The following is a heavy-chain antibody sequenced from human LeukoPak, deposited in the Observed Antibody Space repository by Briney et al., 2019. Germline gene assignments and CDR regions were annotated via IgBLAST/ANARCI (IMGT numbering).Heavy chain of an antibody. Sequence: GGCLRLSCAASGITVSSSFMSWVRQVPGKGLECGSIIYAAGATYTADSVTGRFTISRDTSKNMLNLEMNSLRPEDTAVYFCARVGIYRPGSSYFDHWGQGTLVAVSS. CDR1: GITVSSSF. V-gene: IGHV3-66*01. CDR2: IYAAGAT. CDR3: ARVGIYRPGSSYFDH. J-gene: IGHJ4*02. D-gene: IGHD3-10*01.